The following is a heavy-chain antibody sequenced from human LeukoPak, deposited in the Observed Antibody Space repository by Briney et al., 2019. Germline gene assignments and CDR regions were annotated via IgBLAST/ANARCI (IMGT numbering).Heavy chain of an antibody. D-gene: IGHD5-18*01. CDR1: GGSISSYY. V-gene: IGHV4-4*07. CDR3: AKAGGGYSYGSWSY. Sequence: SETLSLTCTVSGGSISSYYWSWIRQPAGKGPEWIGRIYTSGSTNYNPSLKSRVTMSVDTSKNQFSLKLSSVTAADTAVYYCAKAGGGYSYGSWSYWGQGTLVTVSS. CDR2: IYTSGST. J-gene: IGHJ4*02.